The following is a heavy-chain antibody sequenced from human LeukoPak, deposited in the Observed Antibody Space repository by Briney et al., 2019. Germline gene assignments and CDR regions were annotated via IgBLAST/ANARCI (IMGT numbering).Heavy chain of an antibody. J-gene: IGHJ6*03. CDR2: ISYDGSNK. V-gene: IGHV3-30*19. D-gene: IGHD6-19*01. CDR1: GFTFSSYG. Sequence: GGSLRLSCAASGFTFSSYGMHWVRQAPGTGLEWVAVISYDGSNKYYADSVKGRFTTSRDNSKNTLYLQMNSLRAEDTAVYYCARDAPYIAVAGTDCYYYYYMDVWGKGTTVTVSS. CDR3: ARDAPYIAVAGTDCYYYYYMDV.